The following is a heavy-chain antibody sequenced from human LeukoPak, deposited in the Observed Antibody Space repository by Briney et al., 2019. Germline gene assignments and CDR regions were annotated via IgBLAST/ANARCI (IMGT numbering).Heavy chain of an antibody. CDR2: INPSGGST. CDR3: ARGVGDRFRLQHVIDY. Sequence: GASVKVSCKASGYTFTSYYMHWVRQAPGQGLEWMGIINPSGGSTSCAQKFQGRVTMTRDMSTSTVYMELSSLRSEDTAVYYCARGVGDRFRLQHVIDYWGQGTLVTVSS. D-gene: IGHD2-21*02. CDR1: GYTFTSYY. V-gene: IGHV1-46*01. J-gene: IGHJ4*02.